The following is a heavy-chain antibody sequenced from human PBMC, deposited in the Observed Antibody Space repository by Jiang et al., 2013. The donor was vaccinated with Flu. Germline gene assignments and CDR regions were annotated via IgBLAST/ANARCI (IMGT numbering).Heavy chain of an antibody. CDR2: ISWDGGST. CDR1: GFTFDDYT. CDR3: AKGQLVSRDYYYYGMDV. J-gene: IGHJ6*02. V-gene: IGHV3-43*01. Sequence: QLVESGGVVVQPGGSLRLSCAASGFTFDDYTMHWVRQAPGKGLEWVSLISWDGGSTYYADSVKGRFTISRDNSKNSLYLQMNSLRTEDTALYYCAKGQLVSRDYYYYGMDVWGQGTTVTVSS. D-gene: IGHD6-13*01.